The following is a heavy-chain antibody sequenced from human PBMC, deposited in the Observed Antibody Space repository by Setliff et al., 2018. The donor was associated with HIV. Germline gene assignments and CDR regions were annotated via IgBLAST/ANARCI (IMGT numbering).Heavy chain of an antibody. CDR3: ARVRYGSTGYDY. V-gene: IGHV3-74*01. Sequence: PGGSLRLSCAASGFTFSSYWMHWVRQAPGKGLVWVSRINSDGSSTSYADSVKGRFAISRDNVKNTLYLQMSSLRAEDSAVYYCARVRYGSTGYDYWGQGTLVTVSS. D-gene: IGHD3-22*01. CDR1: GFTFSSYW. J-gene: IGHJ4*02. CDR2: INSDGSST.